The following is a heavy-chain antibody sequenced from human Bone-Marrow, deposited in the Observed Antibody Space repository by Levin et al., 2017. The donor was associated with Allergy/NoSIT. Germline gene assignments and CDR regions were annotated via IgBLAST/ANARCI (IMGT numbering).Heavy chain of an antibody. J-gene: IGHJ3*02. CDR3: ARRSDYSDTNDPLDI. CDR2: ISSRGSYI. Sequence: PGGSLRLSCAASGFIFSSFAMNWVRRAPGKGLEWVSSISSRGSYIYYADSVKGRFTISRDNAKTSLYLQMDSLTADDTAVYFCARRSDYSDTNDPLDIWGQGTVVTVSS. V-gene: IGHV3-21*01. D-gene: IGHD4-11*01. CDR1: GFIFSSFA.